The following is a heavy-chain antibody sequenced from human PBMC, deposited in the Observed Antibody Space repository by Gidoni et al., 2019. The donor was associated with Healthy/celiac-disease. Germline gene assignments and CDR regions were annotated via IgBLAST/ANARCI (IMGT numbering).Heavy chain of an antibody. J-gene: IGHJ4*02. Sequence: QLQLQESGPGLLKPSETLSLTCTVSGGSISSSSYYWGWIRQPPGKGLEWIGSIYYSGSTYYNPSLKSRVTISVDTSKNQFSLKLSSVTAADTAVYYCARIVAPRIAAAGDDYWGQGTLVTVSS. D-gene: IGHD6-13*01. CDR2: IYYSGST. CDR1: GGSISSSSYY. V-gene: IGHV4-39*01. CDR3: ARIVAPRIAAAGDDY.